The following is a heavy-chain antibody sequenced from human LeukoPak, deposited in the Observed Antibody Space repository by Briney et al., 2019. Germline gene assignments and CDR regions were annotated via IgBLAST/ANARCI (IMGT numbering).Heavy chain of an antibody. CDR2: INHSGST. Sequence: PSETLSLNCAVYGGSFSCYYWSWSRQPPGKGLEWIGEINHSGSTNYNPTLKSHVTISVDTSKNQLSLKLSSVPAADTAVYYCATDGWVDTIHYNYYMDVWGKGTTVTVSS. J-gene: IGHJ6*03. V-gene: IGHV4-34*01. CDR1: GGSFSCYY. D-gene: IGHD6-19*01. CDR3: ATDGWVDTIHYNYYMDV.